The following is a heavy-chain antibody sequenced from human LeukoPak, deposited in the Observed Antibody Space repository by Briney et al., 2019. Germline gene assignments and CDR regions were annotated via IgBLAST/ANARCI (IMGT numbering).Heavy chain of an antibody. D-gene: IGHD3-22*01. Sequence: SETLSLTCAVYGGSFSGYYWSWIRQPPGKGLEWIGEINHSGGTNYNPSLKSRVTISVDTSKNQFSLKLSSVTAADTAVYYCARDSDYYDSSGYWYYFDYWGQGTLVTVSS. CDR3: ARDSDYYDSSGYWYYFDY. CDR1: GGSFSGYY. J-gene: IGHJ4*02. V-gene: IGHV4-34*01. CDR2: INHSGGT.